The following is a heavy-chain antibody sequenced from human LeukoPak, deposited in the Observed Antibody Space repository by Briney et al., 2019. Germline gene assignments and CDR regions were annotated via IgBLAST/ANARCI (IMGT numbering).Heavy chain of an antibody. V-gene: IGHV4-59*01. Sequence: SETLSLTCTVSGGSISSYYWSWIRQPPGKGLEWIGYIYYSGSTNYNPSLKSRVTISVDTSKNQFSLKLSSVTAADTAVYYCARDRYYYDSSGTRWFDPWGQGILVTVSS. D-gene: IGHD3-22*01. CDR1: GGSISSYY. CDR3: ARDRYYYDSSGTRWFDP. CDR2: IYYSGST. J-gene: IGHJ5*02.